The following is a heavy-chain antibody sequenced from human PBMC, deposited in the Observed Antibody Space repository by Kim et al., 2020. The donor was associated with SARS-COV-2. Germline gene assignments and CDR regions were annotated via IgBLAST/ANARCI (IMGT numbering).Heavy chain of an antibody. D-gene: IGHD1-26*01. V-gene: IGHV3-23*01. Sequence: SVKGRFTISRDNSKNTLYLQMNSLRAEDTAVYYCAKGSSSGRYYYYGMDVWGQGTTVTVSS. J-gene: IGHJ6*02. CDR3: AKGSSSGRYYYYGMDV.